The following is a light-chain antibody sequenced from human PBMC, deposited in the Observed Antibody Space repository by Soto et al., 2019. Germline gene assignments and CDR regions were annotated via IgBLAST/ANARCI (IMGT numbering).Light chain of an antibody. Sequence: QSALTQPASVSGSPGQSITISCTGTSSDVGGYNYVSWYQQHPGKAPKLMIYEVSNRPSGVSNRFSGSKSGNTASLTTSGLQAEDGADYYCSSYTSSSTLEFGGGTKVTVL. CDR2: EVS. CDR1: SSDVGGYNY. V-gene: IGLV2-14*01. J-gene: IGLJ2*01. CDR3: SSYTSSSTLE.